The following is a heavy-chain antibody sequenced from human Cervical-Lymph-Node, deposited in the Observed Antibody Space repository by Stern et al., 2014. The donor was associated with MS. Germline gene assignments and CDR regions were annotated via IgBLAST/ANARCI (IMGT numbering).Heavy chain of an antibody. V-gene: IGHV5-51*01. CDR2: IYPYDSDP. CDR3: ARHVQGFDY. J-gene: IGHJ4*02. Sequence: VQLVQYGAEVKKPGESLKISCKLSGYSFTIYYIAWVRQMPGKGLEWMGVIYPYDSDPTYSPSFQGQVTISADKSITTAYLQWSSLRASDTAMYYCARHVQGFDYWGQGTLVTVSS. CDR1: GYSFTIYY.